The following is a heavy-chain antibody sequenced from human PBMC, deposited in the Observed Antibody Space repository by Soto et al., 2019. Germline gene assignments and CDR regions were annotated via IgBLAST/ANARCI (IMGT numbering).Heavy chain of an antibody. CDR3: TTDLLVLRYFDWLDY. Sequence: GSLRLSCAASGFTFSNAWMSWVRQAPGKGLEWVGRIKSKTDGGTTDYAAPVKGRFTISRDDSKNTLYLQMNSLKTEDTAVYYCTTDLLVLRYFDWLDYWGQGTLVTVSS. CDR2: IKSKTDGGTT. V-gene: IGHV3-15*01. CDR1: GFTFSNAW. D-gene: IGHD3-9*01. J-gene: IGHJ4*02.